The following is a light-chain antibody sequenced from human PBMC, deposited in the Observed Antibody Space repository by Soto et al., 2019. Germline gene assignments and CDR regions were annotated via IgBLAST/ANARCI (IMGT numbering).Light chain of an antibody. Sequence: DIRMTQSPSTLSASIGDRVTITCRASQSISSWLAWYQQTPGKAPKLLIYKASSLESGVPSRFSGSGSGTEFTLTISSLQPDDFATYYCQQYNSYSFTFGQGTRLEIK. CDR2: KAS. CDR3: QQYNSYSFT. J-gene: IGKJ5*01. V-gene: IGKV1-5*03. CDR1: QSISSW.